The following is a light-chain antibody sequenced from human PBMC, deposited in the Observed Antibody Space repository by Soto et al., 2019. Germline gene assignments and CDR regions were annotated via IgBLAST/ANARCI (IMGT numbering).Light chain of an antibody. J-gene: IGKJ1*01. CDR3: QQSYSTPRT. Sequence: DIQMTQSPSFLSASVGDRVTITCRASRSVSTSLNWYQQKPGKAPKVLIYAATNLQRGIPSRFSGGGFGTEFTLTISSLEPEDFATYYCQQSYSTPRTFGQGTKVDIK. V-gene: IGKV1-39*01. CDR2: AAT. CDR1: RSVSTS.